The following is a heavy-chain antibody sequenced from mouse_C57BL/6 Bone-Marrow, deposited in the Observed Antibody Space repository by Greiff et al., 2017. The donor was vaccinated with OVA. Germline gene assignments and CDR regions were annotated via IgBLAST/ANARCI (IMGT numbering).Heavy chain of an antibody. D-gene: IGHD1-1*01. V-gene: IGHV1-66*01. CDR2: IYPGSGNT. CDR3: ARLLRSFYAMDY. CDR1: GYSFTSYY. J-gene: IGHJ4*01. Sequence: QVQLKESGPELVKPGASVKISCKASGYSFTSYYILWVKQKPGQGLEWIGWIYPGSGNTKYNAKFKGKATLTADTSSSTAYMQLSSLTSEDSAVYYCARLLRSFYAMDYWGQGTSVTVSS.